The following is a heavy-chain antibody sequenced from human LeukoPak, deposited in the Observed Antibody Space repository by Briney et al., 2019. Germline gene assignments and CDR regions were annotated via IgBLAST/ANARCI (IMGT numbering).Heavy chain of an antibody. CDR1: GGTFSSYA. D-gene: IGHD2-15*01. J-gene: IGHJ6*02. CDR3: ARDHGILYYHGNLLGEYYYGMDV. CDR2: IIPIFGTA. V-gene: IGHV1-69*13. Sequence: SVKVSCKASGGTFSSYAISWVRQAPGQGLEWMGGIIPIFGTANYAQKFQGRVTITADESTSTAYMELSSLRSEDTAVYYCARDHGILYYHGNLLGEYYYGMDVWGQGTTVTVSS.